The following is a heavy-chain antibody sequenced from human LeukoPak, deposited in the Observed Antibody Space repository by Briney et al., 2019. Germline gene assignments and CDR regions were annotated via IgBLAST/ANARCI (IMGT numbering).Heavy chain of an antibody. J-gene: IGHJ4*02. D-gene: IGHD3-3*01. V-gene: IGHV1-2*06. CDR3: AREPYDFWSGTTTDY. Sequence: ASVEVSCKASGYTFTGYYMHWVRQAPGQGLEWMGRINPNSGGTNYAQKFQGRVTMTRDTSISTAYMELSRLRSDDTAVYYCAREPYDFWSGTTTDYWGQGTLVTVSS. CDR1: GYTFTGYY. CDR2: INPNSGGT.